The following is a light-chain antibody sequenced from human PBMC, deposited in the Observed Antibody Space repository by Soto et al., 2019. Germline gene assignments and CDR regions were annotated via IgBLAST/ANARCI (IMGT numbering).Light chain of an antibody. CDR3: QVRTNWSIA. V-gene: IGKV3D-20*02. Sequence: TQSPGTLSLSPGDRATLSCRASQIVSSSYLAWYQQKPGQAPRLLMYGASNRATGIPDRFSGTGSGTDFTLTINNLEPEDFAVYYCQVRTNWSIAFGRGTRLEIK. CDR1: QIVSSSY. J-gene: IGKJ5*01. CDR2: GAS.